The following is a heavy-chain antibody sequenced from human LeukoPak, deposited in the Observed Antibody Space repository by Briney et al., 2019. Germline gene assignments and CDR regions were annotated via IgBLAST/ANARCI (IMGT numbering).Heavy chain of an antibody. CDR1: GYAYTSYA. V-gene: IGHV1-3*01. D-gene: IGHD3-22*01. Sequence: ASVKVSCKASGYAYTSYAVHWVRQAPGQRLEWTGWINAGNGNTKYTQKFQGRVTITRDTSATTAYMELSSLRSEDTAVYYCAASSGYYYSDSYWGQGTLVTVSS. CDR3: AASSGYYYSDSY. CDR2: INAGNGNT. J-gene: IGHJ4*02.